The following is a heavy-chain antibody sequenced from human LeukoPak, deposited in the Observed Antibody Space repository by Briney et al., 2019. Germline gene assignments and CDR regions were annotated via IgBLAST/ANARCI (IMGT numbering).Heavy chain of an antibody. CDR2: INPNSGGT. J-gene: IGHJ4*02. CDR1: GYTFTGYY. CDR3: ARAGSSAFYYDSSGSDY. V-gene: IGHV1-2*04. D-gene: IGHD3-22*01. Sequence: ASVKVSCKASGYTFTGYYMHWVRQASGQGLEWMGWINPNSGGTNYAQKFQGWVTMTRDTSISTAYMELSRLRSDDTAVYYCARAGSSAFYYDSSGSDYWGQGTLVTVSS.